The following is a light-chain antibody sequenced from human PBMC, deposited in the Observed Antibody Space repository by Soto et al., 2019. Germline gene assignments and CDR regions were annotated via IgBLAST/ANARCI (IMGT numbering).Light chain of an antibody. V-gene: IGLV1-40*01. CDR3: QSYDSSLSGPV. CDR1: SSNIGAGYD. J-gene: IGLJ2*01. Sequence: QSVLTQPPSVSGAPGQRVTISCTGSSSNIGAGYDVHWYQQLPGTAPKLLIYGNSNRPSGVPDRFSGSKSGTSASLAITGLQDDDEADYYCQSYDSSLSGPVFGGGTKLTVL. CDR2: GNS.